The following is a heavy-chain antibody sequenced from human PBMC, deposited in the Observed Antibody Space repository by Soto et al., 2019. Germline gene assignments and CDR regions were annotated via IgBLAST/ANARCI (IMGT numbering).Heavy chain of an antibody. J-gene: IGHJ3*02. Sequence: EVQLVESGGGLVQPGGSLRLSCAASGFTFSSYDMHWVRQATGKGLEWVSAIGTAGDTYYPGSVKGRFTISRENAKNSLYLQMNSLRAGDTAVYYCARANWTDAFDIWGQGTMVTVSS. CDR1: GFTFSSYD. D-gene: IGHD1-20*01. V-gene: IGHV3-13*01. CDR2: IGTAGDT. CDR3: ARANWTDAFDI.